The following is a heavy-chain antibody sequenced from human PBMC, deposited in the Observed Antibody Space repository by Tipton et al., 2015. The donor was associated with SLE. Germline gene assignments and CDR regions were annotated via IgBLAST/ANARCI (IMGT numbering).Heavy chain of an antibody. V-gene: IGHV3-23*03. CDR2: IYSSGST. CDR3: AKADGYNRGALHY. CDR1: GFTFSSYA. J-gene: IGHJ4*02. Sequence: SLRLSCAASGFTFSSYAMHWVRQAPNKGLEWVSIIYSSGSTFYGDSAKGRFTISRDNSKNTLFLQMTTLRPEDSAIYYCAKADGYNRGALHYWGQGTLVTVSS. D-gene: IGHD5-24*01.